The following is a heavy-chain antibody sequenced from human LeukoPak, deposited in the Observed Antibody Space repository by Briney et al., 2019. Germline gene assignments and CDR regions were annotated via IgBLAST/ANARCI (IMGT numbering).Heavy chain of an antibody. V-gene: IGHV4-31*03. J-gene: IGHJ4*02. CDR1: GGSICSGGYY. CDR3: ARGTYCGGDCYSYLYDY. CDR2: IYYSGNT. D-gene: IGHD2-21*02. Sequence: SETLSLTCIVSGGSICSGGYYWSWIRQHPGKGLEWIGSIYYSGNTDYNPSLKSRVTISVDTSMNQFYLKLSSVSAADTAVYYCARGTYCGGDCYSYLYDYWGQGTLVTVSS.